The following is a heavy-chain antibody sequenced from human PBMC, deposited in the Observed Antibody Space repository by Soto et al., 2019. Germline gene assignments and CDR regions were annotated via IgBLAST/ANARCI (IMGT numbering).Heavy chain of an antibody. V-gene: IGHV2-26*01. CDR1: GFSLRNARMV. CDR2: ILSSDEK. Sequence: QVTLKESGPVLVKPTETLTLTCTVSGFSLRNARMVVSWIRQPPGKALEWLAHILSSDEKSYNTSLKGRVTLSKDTSKSQVVLTMTYVDPVDTATYFCARMLAVNYYYYYVDVWGEGTTVTVSS. J-gene: IGHJ6*03. D-gene: IGHD3-22*01. CDR3: ARMLAVNYYYYYVDV.